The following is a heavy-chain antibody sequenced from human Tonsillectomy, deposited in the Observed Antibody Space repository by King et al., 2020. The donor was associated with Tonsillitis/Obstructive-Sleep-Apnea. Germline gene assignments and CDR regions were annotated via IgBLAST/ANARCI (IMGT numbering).Heavy chain of an antibody. V-gene: IGHV3-9*01. CDR1: GFTFEDYA. CDR3: AKGPYTLVSGYFQY. Sequence: VQLVESGGGLVQPGRSLRLSCAASGFTFEDYAMHWVRQAPGQGLEWVSGISWNSGRIGYADSVKGRFTISRDNVKKSLYLQMNSLRAEDTALYYCAKGPYTLVSGYFQYWGQGTLVTVSS. J-gene: IGHJ1*01. D-gene: IGHD3-10*01. CDR2: ISWNSGRI.